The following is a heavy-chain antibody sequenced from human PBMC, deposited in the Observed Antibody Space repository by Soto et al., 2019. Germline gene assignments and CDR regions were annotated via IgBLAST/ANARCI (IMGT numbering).Heavy chain of an antibody. CDR3: ARTSTLLRAHGSGWFHR. J-gene: IGHJ5*02. CDR1: GFVFSSYA. Sequence: GGSLRLSCAASGFVFSSYAMAWVRQAPGKGLECVSAISTSGDDTKYADPVRGRFIISRDNSKNTLYLQMDSLRAEDTAIYYCARTSTLLRAHGSGWFHRWGQGTLVTAPQ. V-gene: IGHV3-23*01. D-gene: IGHD2-15*01. CDR2: ISTSGDDT.